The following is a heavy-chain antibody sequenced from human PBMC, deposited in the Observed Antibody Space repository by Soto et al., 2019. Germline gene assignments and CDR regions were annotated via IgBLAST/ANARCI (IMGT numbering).Heavy chain of an antibody. CDR2: ISGSGGST. V-gene: IGHV3-23*01. J-gene: IGHJ4*02. D-gene: IGHD1-1*01. CDR3: ARSGDNYNRLDY. Sequence: PGGSLRLSCAASGITFSTYAMSWVRQAPGKGLEWVSAISGSGGSTYYADSVKGRFTISRDNTKNLLYLQMNSLRAEDTAVYYCARSGDNYNRLDYWGQGTPVTVSS. CDR1: GITFSTYA.